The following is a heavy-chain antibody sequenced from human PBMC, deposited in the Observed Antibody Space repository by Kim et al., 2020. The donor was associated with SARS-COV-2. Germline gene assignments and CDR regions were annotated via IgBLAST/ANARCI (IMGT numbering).Heavy chain of an antibody. Sequence: SETLSLTCTVSGGSISSYYWSWIRQPPGKGLEWIGYIYYSGSTNYNPSLKSRVTISVDTSKNQSSLKLSSVTAADTAVYYCAREGGRGGSHFYFYYMDVWGKGTTVTVSS. CDR2: IYYSGST. J-gene: IGHJ6*03. V-gene: IGHV4-59*01. CDR3: AREGGRGGSHFYFYYMDV. D-gene: IGHD2-15*01. CDR1: GGSISSYY.